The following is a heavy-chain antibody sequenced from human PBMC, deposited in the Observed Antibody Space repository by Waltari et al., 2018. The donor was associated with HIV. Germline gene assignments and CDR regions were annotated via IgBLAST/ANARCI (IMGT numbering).Heavy chain of an antibody. CDR1: GGTFSTYA. J-gene: IGHJ4*02. D-gene: IGHD5-18*01. CDR3: ARGQLWHRFDY. Sequence: QVQLVQSGAEVKKPGSSVKVSCKASGGTFSTYAITWVRQAPGQGLEWMGWFIPIFGTVNYEQKFQGKVTSTADESTSTAYMELSSLRSEDTAVYYCARGQLWHRFDYWGQGTLVTVSS. CDR2: FIPIFGTV. V-gene: IGHV1-69*01.